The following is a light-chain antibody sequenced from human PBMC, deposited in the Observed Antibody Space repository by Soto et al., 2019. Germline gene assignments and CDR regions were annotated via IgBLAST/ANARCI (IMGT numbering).Light chain of an antibody. CDR1: QDIRNH. V-gene: IGKV1-6*01. Sequence: AIQMTQSPSSLSASVGDRVTITCRASQDIRNHLAWYQQKPGTAPKVLISAASSLQTGVPSRFSGSGSGTDFTLTISSMQTEDFANYYCLQDLNLPFTFGQGTKLEVK. J-gene: IGKJ2*01. CDR2: AAS. CDR3: LQDLNLPFT.